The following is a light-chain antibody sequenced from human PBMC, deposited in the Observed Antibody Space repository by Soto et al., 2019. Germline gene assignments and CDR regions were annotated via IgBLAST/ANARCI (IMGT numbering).Light chain of an antibody. J-gene: IGKJ4*01. Sequence: DIQMTQSPSSVSASVGDRVTITCRARQGISSWLAWYQQKPGTAPNILISAASSLQSGVPSRLSCSGSGTDFTLIISNLQPEDFATYYGQHAHSFPLTFGGGTKVEI. CDR3: QHAHSFPLT. CDR2: AAS. CDR1: QGISSW. V-gene: IGKV1-12*01.